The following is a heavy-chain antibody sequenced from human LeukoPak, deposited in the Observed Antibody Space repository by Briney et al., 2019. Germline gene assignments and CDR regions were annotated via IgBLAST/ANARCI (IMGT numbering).Heavy chain of an antibody. CDR1: GYTLTSYD. J-gene: IGHJ4*02. CDR3: ARARGYYPDY. CDR2: MNPNRGNT. V-gene: IGHV1-8*03. D-gene: IGHD5-12*01. Sequence: ASVKVSCKASGYTLTSYDINWVRQATGQGLEWMGWMNPNRGNTGYAQKFQGRVTITRNTSISTAYMELSSLRSEDTAVYYCARARGYYPDYWGQATVLTVSS.